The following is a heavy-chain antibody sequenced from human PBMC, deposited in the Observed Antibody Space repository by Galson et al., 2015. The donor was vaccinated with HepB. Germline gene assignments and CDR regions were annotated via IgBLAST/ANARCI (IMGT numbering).Heavy chain of an antibody. Sequence: SLRLSCAASGFMFSTSVMHWVRQAPGKGLEWVAVISYDGSNKYYADSVKGRFTISRDNSKNTLYLQMNSLRAEDTAVYYCARESSRYSSSWYRAFDLWGQGTVVTVSS. CDR1: GFMFSTSV. J-gene: IGHJ3*01. V-gene: IGHV3-30*04. CDR2: ISYDGSNK. CDR3: ARESSRYSSSWYRAFDL. D-gene: IGHD6-13*01.